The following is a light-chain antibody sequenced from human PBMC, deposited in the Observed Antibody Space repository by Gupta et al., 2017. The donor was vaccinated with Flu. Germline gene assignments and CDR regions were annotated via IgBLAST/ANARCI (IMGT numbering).Light chain of an antibody. V-gene: IGKV2-30*01. CDR1: ESLVYSDGDSY. CDR3: MHSTRWPWT. CDR2: KAS. J-gene: IGKJ1*01. Sequence: DAATTESPPFRPCSLGQPASISCRSSESLVYSDGDSYVSWFHQRPGQSPRRLIYKASNRDSGVPDRISGSGSGTDFTLKISRVEAEDVGVYYCMHSTRWPWTFGQGTKVEI.